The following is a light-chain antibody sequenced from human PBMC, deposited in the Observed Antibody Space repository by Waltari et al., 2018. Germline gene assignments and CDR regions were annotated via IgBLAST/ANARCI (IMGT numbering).Light chain of an antibody. CDR3: QHYLRLPVT. V-gene: IGKV3-20*01. Sequence: EIVLTQSPGTLSLSLGERATVSCRASQSVSRALAGYQQKPGQAPRLLISGASTRATGIPDRFSGSGSGTDFSLTISRLEPDDFAIYYCQHYLRLPVTFGQGTTVEI. CDR1: QSVSRA. CDR2: GAS. J-gene: IGKJ1*01.